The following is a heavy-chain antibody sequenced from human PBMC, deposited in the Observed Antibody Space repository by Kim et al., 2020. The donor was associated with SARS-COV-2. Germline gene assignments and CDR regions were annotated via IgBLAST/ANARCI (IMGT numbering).Heavy chain of an antibody. V-gene: IGHV3-48*02. CDR2: TI. CDR3: ARVGYSRLDY. Sequence: TIYYADSVKGRFTIDIDDAKNSLYLQMNSLGDEETAVYYCARVGYSRLDYWCQGTLVTVSS. D-gene: IGHD6-13*01. J-gene: IGHJ4*02.